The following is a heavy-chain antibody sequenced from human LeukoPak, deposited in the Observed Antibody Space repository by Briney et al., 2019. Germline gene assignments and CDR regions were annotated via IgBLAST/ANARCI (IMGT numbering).Heavy chain of an antibody. J-gene: IGHJ4*02. CDR1: GESFSGYY. CDR2: IYYSGRT. V-gene: IGHV4-59*08. CDR3: ARRQWLAYYFDY. D-gene: IGHD6-19*01. Sequence: SETLCLTCAVYGESFSGYYWNWIRQPPGKGLEWIGYIYYSGRTNYNPSLKSRVTISVDTSKNQFSLKLSSVTAADTAVYYCARRQWLAYYFDYWGQGTLVTVSS.